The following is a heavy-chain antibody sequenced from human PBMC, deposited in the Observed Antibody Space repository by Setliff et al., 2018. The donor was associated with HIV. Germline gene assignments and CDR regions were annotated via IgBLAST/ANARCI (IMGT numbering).Heavy chain of an antibody. CDR3: SITTRRNDAFDI. D-gene: IGHD1-1*01. CDR2: MNPNSGNT. J-gene: IGHJ3*02. Sequence: ASVKVSCKASGYTFTSYDINWVRQATGQGLEWMGWMNPNSGNTNYAQKLQGRVTMTTDTSTSTAYMELRSLRSDDTAVYYCSITTRRNDAFDIWGQGTMVTVS. CDR1: GYTFTSYD. V-gene: IGHV1-18*01.